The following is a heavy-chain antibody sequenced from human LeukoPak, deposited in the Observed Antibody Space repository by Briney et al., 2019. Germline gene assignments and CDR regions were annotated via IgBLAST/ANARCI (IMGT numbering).Heavy chain of an antibody. D-gene: IGHD1-26*01. Sequence: PGGSLRLSCAASGFTFSRYSMHWVRQAPGKGLVWVSHVNSDGSGTDYADSVKGRFTISRDNAKNTLYLQMNSLRAEDTAVYYCARDLGARLGWFDPWGQGILVTVSS. CDR2: VNSDGSGT. CDR3: ARDLGARLGWFDP. V-gene: IGHV3-74*01. CDR1: GFTFSRYS. J-gene: IGHJ5*02.